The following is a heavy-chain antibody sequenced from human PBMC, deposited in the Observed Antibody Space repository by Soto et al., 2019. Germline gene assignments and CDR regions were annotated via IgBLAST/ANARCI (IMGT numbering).Heavy chain of an antibody. CDR1: GGSISSGGYY. CDR2: IYYSGST. Sequence: PSETRSLTCTVSGGSISSGGYYWSWILHHPGKGLEWIGYIYYSGSTYYNPSLKSRVTISVDTSKNQFSLKLSSVTAADTAVYYCARGAGITIFGVVIPPYGTEVWGKGNTVNVSS. J-gene: IGHJ6*04. CDR3: ARGAGITIFGVVIPPYGTEV. V-gene: IGHV4-31*03. D-gene: IGHD3-3*01.